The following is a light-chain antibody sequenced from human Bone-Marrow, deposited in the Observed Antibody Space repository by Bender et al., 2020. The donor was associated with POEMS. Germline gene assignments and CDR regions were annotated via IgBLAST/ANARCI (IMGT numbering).Light chain of an antibody. CDR1: SSDIGDNH. CDR2: TTS. V-gene: IGLV1-47*01. Sequence: QSVLTQPPSVSGTPGQRVTISCSGGSSDIGDNHVYWYQQFPGTAPKLLISTTSQRPAGVPDRFSASKSYTAASLAISGLRSEDEADYYCAAWHNTLYGWVFGGGTKLTVL. CDR3: AAWHNTLYGWV. J-gene: IGLJ3*02.